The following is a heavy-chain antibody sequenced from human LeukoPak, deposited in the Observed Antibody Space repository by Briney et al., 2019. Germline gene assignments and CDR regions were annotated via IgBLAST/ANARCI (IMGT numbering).Heavy chain of an antibody. J-gene: IGHJ4*02. D-gene: IGHD3-22*01. CDR3: ARGYYDSSGYVLQNYFDY. CDR1: GFTFSRYG. Sequence: PGGSLRLSCAASGFTFSRYGMHWVRQAPGKGLEWVSSISSSSSYIYYADSVKGRFTISRDNAKNSLYLQMNSLRAEDTAVYYCARGYYDSSGYVLQNYFDYWGQGTLVTVSS. V-gene: IGHV3-21*01. CDR2: ISSSSSYI.